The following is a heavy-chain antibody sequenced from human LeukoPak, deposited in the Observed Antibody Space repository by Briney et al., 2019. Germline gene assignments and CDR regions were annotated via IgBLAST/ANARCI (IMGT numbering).Heavy chain of an antibody. Sequence: VASVKVSCKASGYTFTRYGVTWVRQAPGQGLEWMGWISAYNGDTNYARKLQGRVTMTTDTPTSTAYLELRSLRSDDTAVYYCARDRHTAMDPSDYWGQGTLVTVSS. CDR2: ISAYNGDT. CDR1: GYTFTRYG. V-gene: IGHV1-18*01. J-gene: IGHJ4*02. D-gene: IGHD5-18*01. CDR3: ARDRHTAMDPSDY.